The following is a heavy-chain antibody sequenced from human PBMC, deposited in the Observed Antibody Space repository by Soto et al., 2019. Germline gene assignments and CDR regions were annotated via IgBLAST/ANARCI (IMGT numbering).Heavy chain of an antibody. D-gene: IGHD5-12*01. CDR1: GGSISSGGYS. Sequence: QLQLQESGSGLVKPSQTLSLTCAVSGGSISSGGYSWSWIRQPPGKGLEWIGYIYHSGSTYYNPTRKSRVTITVDRSKNQCSRKLSSVTAADTAVYYCAAGGGLPRYYWGQGTLVTVSS. J-gene: IGHJ4*02. CDR3: AAGGGLPRYY. CDR2: IYHSGST. V-gene: IGHV4-30-2*01.